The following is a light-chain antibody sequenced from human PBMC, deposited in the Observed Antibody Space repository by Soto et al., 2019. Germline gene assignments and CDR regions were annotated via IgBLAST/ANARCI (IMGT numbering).Light chain of an antibody. Sequence: EIVMTQSPATLSVSPGERATLSCRASQSVSSNLAWYQQKPGQAPGLLIYGASTRATGIPARFSGSGSGTEFTLTISSLQSEDFAVYYCQQYNNCPGTFGQGTKVEIK. CDR1: QSVSSN. CDR2: GAS. CDR3: QQYNNCPGT. V-gene: IGKV3-15*01. J-gene: IGKJ1*01.